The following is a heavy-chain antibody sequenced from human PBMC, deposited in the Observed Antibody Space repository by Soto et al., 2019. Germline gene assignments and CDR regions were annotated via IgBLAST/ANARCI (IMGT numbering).Heavy chain of an antibody. D-gene: IGHD1-1*01. Sequence: SETLSLTCTVSGGSISSGGYYWSWIRQHPGKGLEWIGYIYYSGSTYYNPSLKSRVTISVDTSKNQFSLKLSSVTAADTAVYYCARSSLESRGWFDPWGQGTLVTVSS. J-gene: IGHJ5*02. V-gene: IGHV4-31*03. CDR3: ARSSLESRGWFDP. CDR2: IYYSGST. CDR1: GGSISSGGYY.